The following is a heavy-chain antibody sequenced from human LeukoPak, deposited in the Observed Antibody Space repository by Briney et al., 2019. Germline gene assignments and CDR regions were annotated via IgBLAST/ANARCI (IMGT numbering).Heavy chain of an antibody. V-gene: IGHV1-2*02. CDR2: INPNSGGT. Sequence: ASVKVSCKASGYTFTGYYMHWVRQAPGQGLEWMGWINPNSGGTNYAQKFQGRVTMTRNTSISTAYMELSSLRSEDTAVYYCARGNPRLGTDYWGQGTLVTVSS. J-gene: IGHJ4*02. D-gene: IGHD7-27*01. CDR3: ARGNPRLGTDY. CDR1: GYTFTGYY.